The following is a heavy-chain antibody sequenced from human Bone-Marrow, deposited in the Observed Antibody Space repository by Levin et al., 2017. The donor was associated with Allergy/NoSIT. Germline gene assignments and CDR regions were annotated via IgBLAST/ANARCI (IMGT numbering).Heavy chain of an antibody. J-gene: IGHJ3*02. V-gene: IGHV3-74*01. CDR3: ARVKLADAFDI. CDR2: INSDGSST. CDR1: GFTFSSYW. D-gene: IGHD1-1*01. Sequence: QSGGSLRLSCAASGFTFSSYWMHWVRQAPGKGLVWVSRINSDGSSTSYADSVKGRFTISRDNAKNTLYLQMNSLRAEDTAVYYCARVKLADAFDIWGQGTMVTVSS.